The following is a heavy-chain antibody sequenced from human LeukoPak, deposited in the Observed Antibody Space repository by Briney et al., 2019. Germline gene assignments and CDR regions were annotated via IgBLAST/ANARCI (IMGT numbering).Heavy chain of an antibody. V-gene: IGHV1-18*01. CDR3: ASMDTNWFDP. D-gene: IGHD5-18*01. CDR1: GYTFTSYG. Sequence: ASVKVSCKASGYTFTSYGISWVRQAPGQGLEWMGWISVYNGNTNYAQKFQGRVTITADKSTSTAYMELSSLRSEDTAVYYCASMDTNWFDPWGQGTLVTVSS. CDR2: ISVYNGNT. J-gene: IGHJ5*02.